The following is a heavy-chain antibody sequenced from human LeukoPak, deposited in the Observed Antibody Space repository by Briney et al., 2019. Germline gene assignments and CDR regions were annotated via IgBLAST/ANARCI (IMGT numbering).Heavy chain of an antibody. CDR2: IHYSGST. CDR3: TRHHDYGDKIDY. CDR1: GGSVTSASHY. V-gene: IGHV4-39*01. J-gene: IGHJ4*02. D-gene: IGHD4-23*01. Sequence: SETLSLTCTVSGGSVTSASHYWAWIRQPPGKGLEWIASIHYSGSTYYSPSLKSRLTISGDTSKSQFSLKLTFVTAADTAVYYCTRHHDYGDKIDYWGQGTLVTVSS.